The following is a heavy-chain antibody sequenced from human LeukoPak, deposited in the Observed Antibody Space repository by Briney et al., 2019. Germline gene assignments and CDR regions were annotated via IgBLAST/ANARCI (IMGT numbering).Heavy chain of an antibody. CDR3: ARGPGWGLDY. CDR2: IYYSGST. D-gene: IGHD7-27*01. CDR1: GGSVSSGSYY. Sequence: SETLSLTCTVSGGSVSSGSYYWSWIRQPPGKGLEWIGYIYYSGSTNYNPSLKSRVTISVDTSKNQFSLKLSSVTAADTAVYYCARGPGWGLDYWGHGTLVNVYS. V-gene: IGHV4-61*01. J-gene: IGHJ4*01.